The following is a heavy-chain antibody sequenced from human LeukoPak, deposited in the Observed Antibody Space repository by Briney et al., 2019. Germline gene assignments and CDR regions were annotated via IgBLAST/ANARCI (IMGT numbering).Heavy chain of an antibody. CDR3: ARETGAYYYYYMDV. D-gene: IGHD1-14*01. CDR1: GGSISSYY. J-gene: IGHJ6*03. CDR2: IYYSGST. V-gene: IGHV4-59*01. Sequence: PSETLSLTCTVSGGSISSYYWSWIRQPPGKGLEWIGYIYYSGSTNYNPSLKRRVTISVDTSKNQFSLKLSSVTAADTAVYYCARETGAYYYYYMDVWGKGTTVTVSS.